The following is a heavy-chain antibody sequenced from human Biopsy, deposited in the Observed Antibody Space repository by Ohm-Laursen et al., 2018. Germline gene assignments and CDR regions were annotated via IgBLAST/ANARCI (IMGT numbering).Heavy chain of an antibody. CDR2: VFWDDNR. V-gene: IGHV2-5*02. CDR1: GLSHSTTGVG. Sequence: TQTLTLPCALSGLSHSTTGVGVTWIRQPPGKALECLAVVFWDDNRRYSPSLKNRVTITKDTSENQVVLTVTNMDPVDTATYCCAHVFEGYFQHWGQGTLVTVSS. CDR3: AHVFEGYFQH. J-gene: IGHJ1*01.